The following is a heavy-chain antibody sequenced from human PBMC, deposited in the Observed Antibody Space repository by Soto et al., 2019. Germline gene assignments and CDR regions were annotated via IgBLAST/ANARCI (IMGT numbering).Heavy chain of an antibody. V-gene: IGHV3-73*01. CDR3: TSRNYDFWSGHYYYMDV. J-gene: IGHJ6*03. D-gene: IGHD3-3*01. CDR2: IRSKANSYAT. Sequence: EVQLVESGGGLVQPGGSLKLSCAASGFTFSGSAMHWVRQASGKGLEWVGRIRSKANSYATAYAASVKGRFTISRDDSKNTAYLQMNSLKTEDTAVYYCTSRNYDFWSGHYYYMDVWGKGTTVTVSS. CDR1: GFTFSGSA.